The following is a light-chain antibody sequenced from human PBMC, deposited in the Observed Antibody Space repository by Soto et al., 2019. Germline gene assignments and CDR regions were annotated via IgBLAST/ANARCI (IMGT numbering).Light chain of an antibody. CDR3: QQYSTYTPRT. J-gene: IGKJ1*01. CDR2: DVS. CDR1: QSINNL. V-gene: IGKV1-5*01. Sequence: DVQMTQSPSTLSASVGDRVTMTCRASQSINNLLAWYQQKPGKAPKFLIYDVSTLESGVPSRFSGSGSGTEFTLTISSLQPDDFATYYCQQYSTYTPRTFGQGTKV.